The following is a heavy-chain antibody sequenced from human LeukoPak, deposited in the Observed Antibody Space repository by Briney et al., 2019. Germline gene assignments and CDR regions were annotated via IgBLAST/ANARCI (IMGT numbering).Heavy chain of an antibody. V-gene: IGHV4-61*08. CDR2: IYYSGST. CDR1: GGSISSGGYY. J-gene: IGHJ4*02. Sequence: SETLSLTCTVSGGSISSGGYYWSWIRQHPGKGLEWIEYIYYSGSTYYNPSLKSRVTVSVDTSKNQFSLKLSSVTAADTAVYYCATAPRGMGFDYWGQGTLVTVSS. D-gene: IGHD3-16*01. CDR3: ATAPRGMGFDY.